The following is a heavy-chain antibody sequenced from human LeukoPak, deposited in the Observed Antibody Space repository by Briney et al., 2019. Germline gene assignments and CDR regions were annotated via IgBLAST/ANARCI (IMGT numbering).Heavy chain of an antibody. CDR1: GGTFSSYA. CDR3: ARGRFLEWLSSYYYYYYMDV. J-gene: IGHJ6*03. D-gene: IGHD3-3*01. Sequence: SVKVSCKASGGTFSSYAISWVRQAPGQGLEWMGGIIPIFGTADYAQKFQGRVTITTDESTSTAYMELSSLRSEDTAVYYCARGRFLEWLSSYYYYYYMDVWGKGTTVTVSS. CDR2: IIPIFGTA. V-gene: IGHV1-69*05.